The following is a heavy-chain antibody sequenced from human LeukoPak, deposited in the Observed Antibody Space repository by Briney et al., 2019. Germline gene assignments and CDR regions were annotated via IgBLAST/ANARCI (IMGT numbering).Heavy chain of an antibody. CDR1: GFTFSSYA. D-gene: IGHD1-26*01. CDR3: AKGPGGSYLNWFDP. J-gene: IGHJ5*02. CDR2: ISGSGGST. Sequence: PGGSLRLSCAASGFTFSSYAMSWVRQAPGRGLEWVSAISGSGGSTYYADSVKGRFTISRDNSKNTLYLQMNSLRAEDTAVYYCAKGPGGSYLNWFDPWGQGTLVTVSS. V-gene: IGHV3-23*01.